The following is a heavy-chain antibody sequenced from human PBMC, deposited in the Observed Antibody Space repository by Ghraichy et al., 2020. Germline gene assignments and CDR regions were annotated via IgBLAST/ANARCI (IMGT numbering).Heavy chain of an antibody. CDR3: ARRGGDPALLPYYFDF. V-gene: IGHV4-59*08. CDR2: IHYSGST. CDR1: GGSITPYY. J-gene: IGHJ4*02. Sequence: ESLNISCAVYGGSITPYYWSWIRQPPGKGLEWIGYIHYSGSTNYSPSLKSRLTISVDTSKNQFSLKLSSVTAADTAVYYCARRGGDPALLPYYFDFWGQGTLVTVSS. D-gene: IGHD2-21*01.